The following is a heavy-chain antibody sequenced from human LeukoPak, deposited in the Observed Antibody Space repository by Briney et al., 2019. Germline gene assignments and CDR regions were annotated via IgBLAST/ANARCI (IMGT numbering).Heavy chain of an antibody. CDR1: GFTFSSYA. V-gene: IGHV3-23*01. D-gene: IGHD2-2*01. CDR2: ISGIGCST. J-gene: IGHJ4*02. Sequence: PGGSLRLSCASSGFTFSSYAMSWVPQAPGKGLEWVSAISGIGCSTYYADSVKGRFTISGDNSKNTLYLQMNSLRAEDTAVYYCAKETSCGLTGRFDYWGQGTLVTVSS. CDR3: AKETSCGLTGRFDY.